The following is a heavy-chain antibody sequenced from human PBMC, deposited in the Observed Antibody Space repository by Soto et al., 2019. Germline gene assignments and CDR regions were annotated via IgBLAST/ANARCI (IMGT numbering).Heavy chain of an antibody. D-gene: IGHD2-21*02. CDR3: AREIVTAGGNNYFDP. Sequence: WETLSLTCGVSGGTVASSHWWSWVRQSPGRGLEWIGNVYHTGDTNFNPSLQSRVTFSVDKSNNQFSLRLTSVTAADTAVYFCAREIVTAGGNNYFDPWGPGTLVTVSS. CDR1: GGTVASSHW. V-gene: IGHV4-4*02. J-gene: IGHJ5*02. CDR2: VYHTGDT.